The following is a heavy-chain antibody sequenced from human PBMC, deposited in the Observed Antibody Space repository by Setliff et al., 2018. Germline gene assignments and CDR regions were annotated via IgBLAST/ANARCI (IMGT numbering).Heavy chain of an antibody. V-gene: IGHV4-38-2*01. CDR3: ARQVSWFDP. J-gene: IGHJ5*02. CDR2: IYHSGST. Sequence: LSLTCAVSGYSISSGYYWGWIRQPPGKGLEWIGSIYHSGSTYYNPSLKSRVTISVDTSKNQFSLKLSSVTAADTAVYYCARQVSWFDPWGQGTLVTSPQ. CDR1: GYSISSGYY.